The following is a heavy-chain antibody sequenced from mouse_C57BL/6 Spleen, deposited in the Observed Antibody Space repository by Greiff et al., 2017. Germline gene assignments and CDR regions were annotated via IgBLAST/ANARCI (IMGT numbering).Heavy chain of an antibody. CDR1: GYAFSSSW. CDR2: IYPGDGDT. V-gene: IGHV1-82*01. CDR3: VITTVVARYFDV. J-gene: IGHJ1*03. Sequence: QVQLQQSGPELVKPGASVKISCKASGYAFSSSWMNWVKQRPGKGLEWIGRIYPGDGDTNYNGKFKGKATLTADKSSSTAYMQLSSLTSEDSAVYFCVITTVVARYFDVWGTGTTVTVSS. D-gene: IGHD1-1*01.